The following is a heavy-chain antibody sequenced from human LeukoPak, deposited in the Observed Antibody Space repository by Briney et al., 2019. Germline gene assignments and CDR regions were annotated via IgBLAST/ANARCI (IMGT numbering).Heavy chain of an antibody. CDR1: GFTFSSYW. CDR3: AREMFRWFDP. J-gene: IGHJ5*02. CDR2: IKQDGSEK. V-gene: IGHV3-7*01. D-gene: IGHD3-10*02. Sequence: PGGSLRLSCAASGFTFSSYWISWVHQAPGKGLEWVANIKQDGSEKYYVDSVKGRFTISRDNAKNSLYLQMNSLRAEDTAVYYCAREMFRWFDPWGQGTLVTVSS.